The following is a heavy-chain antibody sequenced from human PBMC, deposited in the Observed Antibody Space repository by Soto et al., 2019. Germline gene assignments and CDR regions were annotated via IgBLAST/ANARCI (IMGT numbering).Heavy chain of an antibody. CDR3: ARQDSDTNGVSNFDY. CDR2: IYYSGST. CDR1: GGSISSSSYY. J-gene: IGHJ4*02. D-gene: IGHD2-8*01. V-gene: IGHV4-39*01. Sequence: QLQLQESGPGLVKPSETLSLTCTVSGGSISSSSYYWGWIRQPPGKGLEWIGSIYYSGSTYYNPSLKSRVTISVDTSKNQFSLKLSSVTAADTAVYYCARQDSDTNGVSNFDYWGQGTLVTVSS.